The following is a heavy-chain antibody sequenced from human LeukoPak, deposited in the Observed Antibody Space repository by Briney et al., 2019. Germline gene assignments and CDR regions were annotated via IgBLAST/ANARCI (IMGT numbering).Heavy chain of an antibody. D-gene: IGHD6-6*01. CDR2: IYYSGST. CDR1: GGSISSYY. Sequence: IPSETLSLTCTVSGGSISSYYWSWIRQPPGKGLEWIGYIYYSGSTNYNPSLKSRVTISVDTSKNQFSLKLSSVTAADTAVYYCARHVRESSSLGYWGQGTLVTVSS. CDR3: ARHVRESSSLGY. J-gene: IGHJ4*02. V-gene: IGHV4-59*08.